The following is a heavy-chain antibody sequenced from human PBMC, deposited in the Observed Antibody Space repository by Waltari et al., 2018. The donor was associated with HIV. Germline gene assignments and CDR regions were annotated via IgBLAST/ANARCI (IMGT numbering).Heavy chain of an antibody. D-gene: IGHD3-10*01. CDR2: ITPFNGNT. CDR3: ARSRDYGSGKDYDMDV. V-gene: IGHV1-45*02. J-gene: IGHJ6*02. CDR1: GYTFTYRY. Sequence: QMQLVQSGAEVKKTGSSVKVSCKASGYTFTYRYLHWVRQAPGQALECMGWITPFNGNTNYAQKFQDRVTITRDRSMSTAYMELSSLRFEDTAMYYCARSRDYGSGKDYDMDVWGQGTTVTVSS.